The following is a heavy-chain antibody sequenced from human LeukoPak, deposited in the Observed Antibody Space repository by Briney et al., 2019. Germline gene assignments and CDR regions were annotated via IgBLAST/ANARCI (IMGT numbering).Heavy chain of an antibody. V-gene: IGHV3-7*01. D-gene: IGHD2-2*02. J-gene: IGHJ4*02. CDR2: IKQEGSEK. Sequence: PGGSLRLSCAASGFTFSSYWMSWVRQAPGKGLEWVANIKQEGSEKYYVDSVKGRFTISRDNAKNSLYLQMNSLRAEDTAVYYCARDPPRCSSTSCYTGFDYWSQGTLVTVSS. CDR3: ARDPPRCSSTSCYTGFDY. CDR1: GFTFSSYW.